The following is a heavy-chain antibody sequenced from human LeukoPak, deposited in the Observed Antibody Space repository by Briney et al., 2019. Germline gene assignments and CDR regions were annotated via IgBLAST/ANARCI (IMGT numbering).Heavy chain of an antibody. CDR3: ARLVPMGRNDSGGYKGFDY. J-gene: IGHJ4*02. Sequence: SETQSLTCAVYGGSFCGYYWSWIRQPPGKGLEWIGEINHSGSTNYNPSLKSRVTISVDTSKNQFSLKLSSVTAADTAVYYCARLVPMGRNDSGGYKGFDYWGQGTLVTVSS. CDR2: INHSGST. CDR1: GGSFCGYY. V-gene: IGHV4-34*01. D-gene: IGHD3-22*01.